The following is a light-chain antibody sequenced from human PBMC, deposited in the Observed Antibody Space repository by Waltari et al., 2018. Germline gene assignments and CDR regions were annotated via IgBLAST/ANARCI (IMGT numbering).Light chain of an antibody. CDR2: VNSDGSH. J-gene: IGLJ3*02. CDR1: SGYSSNV. Sequence: LVLTQSPSASASLGASAKLTCTLSSGYSSNVIAWLQQQPEKGPRPLMKVNSDGSHSKGDEIPDRFSGYSSGAEPYLTIANLQSEDEADYYCQTGGHGTWVFGGGTKLTVL. CDR3: QTGGHGTWV. V-gene: IGLV4-69*01.